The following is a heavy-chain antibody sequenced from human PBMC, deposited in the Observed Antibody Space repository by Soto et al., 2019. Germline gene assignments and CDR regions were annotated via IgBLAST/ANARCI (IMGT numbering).Heavy chain of an antibody. CDR2: MNPNSANT. CDR3: TRGSGGYDFPEY. Sequence: QVQLVQSGAEVKKPGASVKVSCKASGYTFTNYNINWVRQATGQGPEWMGWMNPNSANTLYAQKYLGRVTMTGNTSISTAYMELNSLRSEDTAVYYCTRGSGGYDFPEYWGPGTQVTVSS. CDR1: GYTFTNYN. J-gene: IGHJ4*02. V-gene: IGHV1-8*01. D-gene: IGHD5-12*01.